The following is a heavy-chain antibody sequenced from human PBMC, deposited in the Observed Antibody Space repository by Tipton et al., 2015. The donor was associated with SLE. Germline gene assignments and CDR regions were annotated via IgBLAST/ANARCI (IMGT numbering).Heavy chain of an antibody. D-gene: IGHD6-19*01. CDR2: MNPKSGNT. V-gene: IGHV1-8*01. CDR3: ARGRRAVANRGDWFNP. CDR1: GYSFDSYD. Sequence: QSGAEVKNPGASVKVSCKASGYSFDSYDINWVRQATGQGLEWMGWMNPKSGNTGYAQKFQGRVTMTRNTSITTAYMELSSLRSEDTAVYHCARGRRAVANRGDWFNPWGQGTLVTVSS. J-gene: IGHJ5*02.